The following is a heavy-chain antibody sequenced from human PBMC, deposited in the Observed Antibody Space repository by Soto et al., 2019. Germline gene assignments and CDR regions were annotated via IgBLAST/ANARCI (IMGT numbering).Heavy chain of an antibody. D-gene: IGHD2-15*01. CDR2: ISSNGGST. J-gene: IGHJ6*02. CDR1: GFTFSSYA. V-gene: IGHV3-64*01. CDR3: ARGIAGSVYGMDV. Sequence: PGGSLRLSCAASGFTFSSYAMQWVRQAPGKGLEYVSAISSNGGSTYYANSVKGRFTISRDNSKNTLYLQMGSLRAEDMAVYYCARGIAGSVYGMDVWGQGTTVTVSS.